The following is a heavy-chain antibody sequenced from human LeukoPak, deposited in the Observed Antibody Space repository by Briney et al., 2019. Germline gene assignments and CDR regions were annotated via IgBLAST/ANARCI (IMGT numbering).Heavy chain of an antibody. CDR1: GGAISSYY. CDR2: IYDSGST. J-gene: IGHJ4*02. CDR3: ARHLTRYSALDY. Sequence: SETLSLTCTVSGGAISSYYWSWIGQPPGKGAEWIGYIYDSGSTNYNPSLKSRVTISVDTSKNQFSLKVSSVTAADTAVYYCARHLTRYSALDYWGQGTLVTVSS. D-gene: IGHD3-10*01. V-gene: IGHV4-59*08.